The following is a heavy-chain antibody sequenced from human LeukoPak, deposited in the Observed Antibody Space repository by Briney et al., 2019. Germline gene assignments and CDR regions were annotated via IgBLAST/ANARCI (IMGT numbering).Heavy chain of an antibody. V-gene: IGHV3-30*18. CDR3: AEDRRYCSGGSCYSSHYYYGMDV. Sequence: GGSLRLPCAASGFTFSSYGMHWVRQAPGKGLEWVAVISYDGSNKYYADSVKGRFTISRDNSKNTLYLQMNSLRAEDTAVYYCAEDRRYCSGGSCYSSHYYYGMDVWGKGTTVTVSS. J-gene: IGHJ6*04. D-gene: IGHD2-15*01. CDR2: ISYDGSNK. CDR1: GFTFSSYG.